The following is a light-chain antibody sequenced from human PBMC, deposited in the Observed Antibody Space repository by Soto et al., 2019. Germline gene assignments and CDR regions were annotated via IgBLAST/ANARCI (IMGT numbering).Light chain of an antibody. CDR2: DTF. CDR3: QQRSNWPXGYT. Sequence: EIVLTQSPATLSLSPGERATLSCRASQSFSSHLAWYQQKPGQAPRLLIYDTFNRATGIPARFNGSGSGTDFTLTISSLEPQDFAVYYCQQRSNWPXGYTFGQGTK. V-gene: IGKV3-11*01. J-gene: IGKJ2*01. CDR1: QSFSSH.